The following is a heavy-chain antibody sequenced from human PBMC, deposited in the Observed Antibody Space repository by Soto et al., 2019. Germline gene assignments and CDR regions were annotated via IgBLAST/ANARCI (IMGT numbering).Heavy chain of an antibody. V-gene: IGHV2-26*01. CDR1: GFSLSNDRMG. J-gene: IGHJ5*02. D-gene: IGHD3-22*01. Sequence: QVTLKESGPVLVKPTETLTLTCTVSGFSLSNDRMGVSWIRQPPGKALEWLAHIFSNDEKSYTTSLKSRLTIAKDTSKSQVVLTMTNMDPVDTGTYYCARMLWLSLPPRFNNWFDPWGQGTLVTVSS. CDR2: IFSNDEK. CDR3: ARMLWLSLPPRFNNWFDP.